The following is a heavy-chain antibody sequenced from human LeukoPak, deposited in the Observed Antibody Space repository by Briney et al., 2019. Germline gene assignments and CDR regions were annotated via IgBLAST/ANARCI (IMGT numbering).Heavy chain of an antibody. Sequence: SETLSLTCAVYGGSFSGYYWRWIRQPPGKGLEWIGEINHSGSTNYNPSLQSRVTISVDTSKKQFSLKLSSVTAADTAVYYCARAGKSSSRSGYYYYRLDVWGKGTTVTVSS. D-gene: IGHD6-13*01. CDR1: GGSFSGYY. V-gene: IGHV4-34*01. CDR3: ARAGKSSSRSGYYYYRLDV. CDR2: INHSGST. J-gene: IGHJ6*04.